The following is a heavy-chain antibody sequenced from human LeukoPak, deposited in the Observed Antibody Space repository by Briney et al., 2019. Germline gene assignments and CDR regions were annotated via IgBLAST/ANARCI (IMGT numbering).Heavy chain of an antibody. CDR1: GYPVTGFA. D-gene: IGHD1-26*01. J-gene: IGHJ6*02. CDR2: IHPNSGGT. Sequence: ASGDVSYNPAGYPVTGFAMLRGRQAPGQRLGWWGWIHPNSGGTNYAQKFQGRVTMNRDTYISTAYMELSRLRYDDTAVYYCARGAGATRSFYYYGMDVWGQGTTVTVSS. CDR3: ARGAGATRSFYYYGMDV. V-gene: IGHV1-2*02.